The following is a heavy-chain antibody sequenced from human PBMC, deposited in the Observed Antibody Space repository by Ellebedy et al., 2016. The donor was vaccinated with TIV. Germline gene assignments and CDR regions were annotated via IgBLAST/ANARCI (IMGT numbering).Heavy chain of an antibody. CDR1: GFTFDDYD. J-gene: IGHJ5*02. Sequence: GGSLRLSCAASGFTFDDYDMTWGRQAPGKGLVWVSRINSDGTSTTYADSVKGRFTISRDNAKNSLYLQMNSLRAEDTAVYYCARDHLPLMVRDNWFDPWGQGTLVTVSS. D-gene: IGHD3-10*01. V-gene: IGHV3-74*01. CDR3: ARDHLPLMVRDNWFDP. CDR2: INSDGTST.